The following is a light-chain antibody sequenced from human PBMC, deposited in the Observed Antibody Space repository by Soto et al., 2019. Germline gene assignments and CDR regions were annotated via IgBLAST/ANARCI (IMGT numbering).Light chain of an antibody. CDR1: QDIRTS. CDR2: GAS. Sequence: DIQMTQSPSSLSASVGARVSITCQASQDIRTSLSWFQQKPGRAPKLLLYGASYLETGVPSRFRGSGSGTDFTFTISSLQPEDIATYYCQHYHNLPPFTFGPGTRVDVK. CDR3: QHYHNLPPFT. J-gene: IGKJ3*01. V-gene: IGKV1-33*01.